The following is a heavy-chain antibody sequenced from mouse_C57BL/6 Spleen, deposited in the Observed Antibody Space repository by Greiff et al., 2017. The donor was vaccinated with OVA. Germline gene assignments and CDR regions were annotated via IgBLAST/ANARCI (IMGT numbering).Heavy chain of an antibody. D-gene: IGHD3-2*02. J-gene: IGHJ3*01. CDR2: IYPGSGST. V-gene: IGHV1-55*01. CDR1: GYTFTSYW. Sequence: QVHVKQPGAELVKPGASVKMSCKASGYTFTSYWITWVKQRPGQGLEWIGDIYPGSGSTNYNEKFKSKATLTVDTSSSTAYMQLSSLTSEDSAVYYCARGQLRPAWFAYWGQGTLVTVSA. CDR3: ARGQLRPAWFAY.